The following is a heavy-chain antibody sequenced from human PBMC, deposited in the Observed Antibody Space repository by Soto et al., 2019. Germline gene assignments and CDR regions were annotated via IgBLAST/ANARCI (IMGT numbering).Heavy chain of an antibody. CDR3: ANSRRYYGSGSTFNWFDP. CDR1: GLKIRSYA. J-gene: IGHJ5*02. V-gene: IGHV3-23*01. CDR2: ISGSGGST. Sequence: GGLLRLRCAAAGLKIRSYAMSWIRKAQGKGLEWVSAISGSGGSTYYADSVKGRFTISRDNSKNTLYLQMNSLRAEDTAVYYYANSRRYYGSGSTFNWFDPWGQGTQVTVSS. D-gene: IGHD3-10*01.